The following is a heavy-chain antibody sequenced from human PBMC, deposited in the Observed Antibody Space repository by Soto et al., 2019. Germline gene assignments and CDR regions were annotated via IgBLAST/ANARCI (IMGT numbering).Heavy chain of an antibody. J-gene: IGHJ4*02. Sequence: EVQLLESGGGLVQPGGSLRLSCTASGFTFSNFAMNWVRQAPGKGLEWVSTVSGTGGSTYYADSVRGRFTISRDSSKNKLYPEMNSLGAEDTAVSYCAKDRLMLASGYDFESRDFDYWGQGALVTVSS. D-gene: IGHD5-12*01. V-gene: IGHV3-23*01. CDR1: GFTFSNFA. CDR2: VSGTGGST. CDR3: AKDRLMLASGYDFESRDFDY.